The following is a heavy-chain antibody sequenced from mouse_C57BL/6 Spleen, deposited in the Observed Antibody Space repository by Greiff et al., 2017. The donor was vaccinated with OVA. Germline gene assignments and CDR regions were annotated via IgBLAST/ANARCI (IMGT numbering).Heavy chain of an antibody. CDR2: INYDGSST. D-gene: IGHD4-1*01. CDR1: GFTFSDYY. CDR3: ARGSNWDYFDY. Sequence: EVQVVESEGGLVQPGSSMKLSCTASGFTFSDYYMAWVRQVPEKGLEWVANINYDGSSTYYLDSLKSRFIISRDNAKNILYLQMSSLKSEDTATYYCARGSNWDYFDYWGQGTTLTVSS. J-gene: IGHJ2*01. V-gene: IGHV5-16*01.